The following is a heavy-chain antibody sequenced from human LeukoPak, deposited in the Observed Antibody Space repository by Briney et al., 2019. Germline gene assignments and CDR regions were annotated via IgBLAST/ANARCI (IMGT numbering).Heavy chain of an antibody. CDR2: ISGSGGST. V-gene: IGHV3-23*01. CDR3: AKDDEYSSSSPIDY. J-gene: IGHJ4*02. Sequence: GGSLRLSCAASGFTFSSYAMSWVRQAPGKGLEWVSAISGSGGSTYYADSVKGRFTISRDNSKNTLYLQMNSLRAEDTAVYYCAKDDEYSSSSPIDYWGQGTLVTVSS. CDR1: GFTFSSYA. D-gene: IGHD6-6*01.